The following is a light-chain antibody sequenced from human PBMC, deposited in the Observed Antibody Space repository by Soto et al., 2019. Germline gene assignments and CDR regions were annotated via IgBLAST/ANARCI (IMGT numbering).Light chain of an antibody. CDR1: ESITNR. CDR3: QHYGGMWT. J-gene: IGKJ1*01. CDR2: DAT. V-gene: IGKV1-5*01. Sequence: DIQMTQSPSTLSASVGDRVTITCRASESITNRLAWYQQKPGKAPKVLIYDATNLEYGVPSRFSGSGFGTEFILTISSLQPDDFATYCCQHYGGMWTFGQGTKVE.